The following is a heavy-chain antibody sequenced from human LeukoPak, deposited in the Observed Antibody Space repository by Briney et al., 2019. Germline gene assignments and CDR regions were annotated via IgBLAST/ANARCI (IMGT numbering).Heavy chain of an antibody. CDR3: ARSMVRGVRDWFDP. D-gene: IGHD3-10*01. CDR1: GGSISSYY. J-gene: IGHJ5*02. CDR2: IYYSGST. V-gene: IGHV4-59*01. Sequence: PSETLSLTCTVSGGSISSYYWSWIRQPPGKGLEWLGYIYYSGSTNYDPSLKSRVTISVDTSKNQFSLKLSSVTAADTAVYYCARSMVRGVRDWFDPWGQGTLVTVSS.